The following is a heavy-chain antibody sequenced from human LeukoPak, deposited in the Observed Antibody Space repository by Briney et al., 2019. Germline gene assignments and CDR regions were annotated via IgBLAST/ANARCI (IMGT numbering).Heavy chain of an antibody. Sequence: GGSLRLSCAASGFTFRSYGLLWVRQAPAKALEGVAFIRYDGSNKYYPHSVKARFTIYSNNTNNTLYLQPKSQSSDDTPVYYFSNPGSSSWPIDYWGQGTLVTVSS. D-gene: IGHD6-13*01. CDR2: IRYDGSNK. CDR1: GFTFRSYG. CDR3: SNPGSSSWPIDY. V-gene: IGHV3-30*02. J-gene: IGHJ4*02.